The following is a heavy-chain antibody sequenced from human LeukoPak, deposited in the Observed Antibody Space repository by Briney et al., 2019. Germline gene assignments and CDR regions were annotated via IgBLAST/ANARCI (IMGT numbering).Heavy chain of an antibody. V-gene: IGHV1-69*01. J-gene: IGHJ4*02. Sequence: SVNVSCKASGGTFSSYAMSWVRQAPGQGLEWMGGIIPIFGTANYAQKFQGRVTITADESTSTAYMELSRLRPEDTAVYYCARTIHPWDYVFWSGFDYWGQGTLVTVSS. CDR1: GGTFSSYA. CDR3: ARTIHPWDYVFWSGFDY. CDR2: IIPIFGTA. D-gene: IGHD3-3*01.